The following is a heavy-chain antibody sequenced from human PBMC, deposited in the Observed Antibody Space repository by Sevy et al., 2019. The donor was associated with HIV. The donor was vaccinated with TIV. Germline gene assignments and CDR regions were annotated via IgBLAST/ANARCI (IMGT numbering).Heavy chain of an antibody. Sequence: GGSLRLSCAASGFAFSNYYAMHWVRQAPGKGLEWVALISYDGSDTYYADSVKGRFTVSRDNFKNTLFLQMNSLTTEYTAVYYCARPRANYVDHYFFYAMDVWGQGTTVTVSS. CDR1: GFAFSNYYA. J-gene: IGHJ6*02. D-gene: IGHD4-17*01. CDR2: ISYDGSDT. CDR3: ARPRANYVDHYFFYAMDV. V-gene: IGHV3-30-3*01.